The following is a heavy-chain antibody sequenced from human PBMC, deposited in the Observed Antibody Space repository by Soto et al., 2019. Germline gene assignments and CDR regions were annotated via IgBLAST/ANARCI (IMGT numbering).Heavy chain of an antibody. Sequence: PSETLSLTCTVSGASINNYYWSWIRQPPGKGLEWIGYVYHSGSTDYNPSLRSRVTMSLDTSKNQVSLKLSSVTAADTAMYFCARHTWELLLSYWGPGTLVTVSS. CDR1: GASINNYY. CDR2: VYHSGST. D-gene: IGHD1-26*01. V-gene: IGHV4-59*08. J-gene: IGHJ4*02. CDR3: ARHTWELLLSY.